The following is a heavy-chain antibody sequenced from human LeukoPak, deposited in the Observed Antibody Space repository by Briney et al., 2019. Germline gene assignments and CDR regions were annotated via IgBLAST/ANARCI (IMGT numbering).Heavy chain of an antibody. CDR1: GGSFSGYY. Sequence: PSETLSLTCAVYGGSFSGYYWSWLRQPPGKGLEWIGEISHSGSTNYNPSLKSRVTISVDTSKNRFSLKLSSVTAADTAVYYCARGSGTVTTDYWGQGTLVTVSS. D-gene: IGHD4-17*01. V-gene: IGHV4-34*01. CDR3: ARGSGTVTTDY. CDR2: ISHSGST. J-gene: IGHJ4*02.